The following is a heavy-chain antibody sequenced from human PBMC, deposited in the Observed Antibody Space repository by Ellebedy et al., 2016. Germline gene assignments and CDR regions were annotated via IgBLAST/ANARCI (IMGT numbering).Heavy chain of an antibody. CDR1: GIGLSDFF. CDR3: RPGHYANL. V-gene: IGHV3-23*01. CDR2: ISAGGETT. Sequence: GESLKISXAASGIGLSDFFMGWVRRAPGKGLEWVATISAGGETTYLADSVRGRFTVSRDNSKYILYLHMNNLRADDTAVYYCRPGHYANLWGHGTLVTVSS. J-gene: IGHJ5*02. D-gene: IGHD4-17*01.